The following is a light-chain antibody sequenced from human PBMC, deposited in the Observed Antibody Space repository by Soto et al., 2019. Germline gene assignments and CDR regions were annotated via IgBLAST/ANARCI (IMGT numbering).Light chain of an antibody. CDR3: SSYTSSTTLV. CDR1: SSDVGGYNF. CDR2: EVS. Sequence: QSALTQPASVSGSPGQSITISCTGTSSDVGGYNFVSWHQHHPGKAPKVMIYEVSNRPSGVSNRFSGSKSGNTASLTISGLQAEDEADYYCSSYTSSTTLVFGGGTKVTVL. V-gene: IGLV2-14*01. J-gene: IGLJ2*01.